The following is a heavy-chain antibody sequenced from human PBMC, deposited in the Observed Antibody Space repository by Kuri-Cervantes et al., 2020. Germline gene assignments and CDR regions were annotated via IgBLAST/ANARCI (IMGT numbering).Heavy chain of an antibody. CDR3: AKDKAIRRIAVAGYFDY. CDR2: IKQDGSEK. J-gene: IGHJ4*02. V-gene: IGHV3-7*03. D-gene: IGHD6-19*01. Sequence: GESLKISCAASGFSFSNTWMTWVRQAPGKGLEWVANIKQDGSEKYYVDSVKGRFTVSRDNAKNSLYLQMNSLRAEDTALYYCAKDKAIRRIAVAGYFDYWGQGTLVTVSS. CDR1: GFSFSNTW.